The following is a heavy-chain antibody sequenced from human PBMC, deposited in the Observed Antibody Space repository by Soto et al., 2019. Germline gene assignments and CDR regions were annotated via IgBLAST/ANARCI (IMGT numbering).Heavy chain of an antibody. CDR1: GYTFTSYA. CDR3: ARSRLVKAVAGTNWFGP. D-gene: IGHD6-19*01. Sequence: GASVKVSCKASGYTFTSYAMNWVRQAPGQGLERMGWINTNTGNPTYAQGFTGRFVFSLDTSVSTAYLQICSLKAEDTAVYYCARSRLVKAVAGTNWFGPWGQGTLVTVSS. CDR2: INTNTGNP. V-gene: IGHV7-4-1*01. J-gene: IGHJ5*02.